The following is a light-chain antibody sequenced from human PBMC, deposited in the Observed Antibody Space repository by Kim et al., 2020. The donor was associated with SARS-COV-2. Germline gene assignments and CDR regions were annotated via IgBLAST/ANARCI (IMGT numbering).Light chain of an antibody. CDR2: LGS. Sequence: PASISCRSSQSLLHSNGYNFFDWYLQRPGQSPHRLIYLGSSRASGVPDRFSGSVSGTDFVLKISRVEAEDVGIYYCIRSLQAPITFGRGTRVE. V-gene: IGKV2-28*01. CDR1: QSLLHSNGYNF. J-gene: IGKJ5*01. CDR3: IRSLQAPIT.